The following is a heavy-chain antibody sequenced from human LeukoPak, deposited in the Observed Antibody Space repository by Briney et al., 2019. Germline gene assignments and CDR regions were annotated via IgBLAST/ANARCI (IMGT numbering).Heavy chain of an antibody. CDR3: AKHFVDTVVAAFDY. J-gene: IGHJ4*02. Sequence: GGSLRLSCAASGFTFSNYAMSWVRQAPGKGLEWVSVITGSGGTTYFADSVKGRFTISRDNSKNMLYLQMNSVRAEDTAVYYCAKHFVDTVVAAFDYWGQGTLVILSS. CDR2: ITGSGGTT. CDR1: GFTFSNYA. D-gene: IGHD2-15*01. V-gene: IGHV3-23*01.